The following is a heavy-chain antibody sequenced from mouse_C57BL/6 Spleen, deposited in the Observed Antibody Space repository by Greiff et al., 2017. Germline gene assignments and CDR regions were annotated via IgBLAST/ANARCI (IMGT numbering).Heavy chain of an antibody. CDR2: IWRGGST. D-gene: IGHD2-3*01. Sequence: VKLQQSGPGLVQPSQSLSITCTVSGFSLTSYGVHWVRQSPGKGLEWLGVIWRGGSTDYNAAFMSRLSITKDNSKSQVFFKMNSLQADDTAIYYCAKNHDGYYVGAMDYWGQGTSVTVSS. V-gene: IGHV2-5*01. J-gene: IGHJ4*01. CDR1: GFSLTSYG. CDR3: AKNHDGYYVGAMDY.